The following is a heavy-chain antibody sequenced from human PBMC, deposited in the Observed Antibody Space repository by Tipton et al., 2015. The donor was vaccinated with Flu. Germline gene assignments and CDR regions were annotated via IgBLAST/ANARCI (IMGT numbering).Heavy chain of an antibody. CDR2: INHSGRT. CDR3: ARGLYSDPGGASSPQYYLYYEGLDV. V-gene: IGHV4-34*01. J-gene: IGHJ6*02. Sequence: GLVKPSETLSLTCAVYGESFSGYYWSWIRQPPGKGLEWIGEINHSGRTNYKSSLTSRVTMSVDTSKNQFSLKLSSVTAADTAVYYCARGLYSDPGGASSPQYYLYYEGLDVWGQGTTVTVSS. D-gene: IGHD3-10*01. CDR1: GESFSGYY.